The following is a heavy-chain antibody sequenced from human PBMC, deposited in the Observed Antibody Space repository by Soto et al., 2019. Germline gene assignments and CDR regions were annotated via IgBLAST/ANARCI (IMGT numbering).Heavy chain of an antibody. V-gene: IGHV3-43*01. CDR2: ISWDGGST. D-gene: IGHD4-17*01. Sequence: PGGSLRLSCAASGFTFDDYTMHWVRQAPGKGLEWVSLISWDGGSTYYADSVKGRFTISRDNSKNSLYLQMNSLRTEDTALYYCAKDFMTTVVTRELRWYYYGMDVWGQGTTVTVSS. J-gene: IGHJ6*02. CDR1: GFTFDDYT. CDR3: AKDFMTTVVTRELRWYYYGMDV.